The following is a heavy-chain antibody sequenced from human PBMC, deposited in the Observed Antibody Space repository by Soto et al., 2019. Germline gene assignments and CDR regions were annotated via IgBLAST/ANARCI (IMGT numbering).Heavy chain of an antibody. D-gene: IGHD5-12*01. CDR3: AREGSGYDHTFFDY. Sequence: QVQLQESGPGLVKPSQTLSLTCTVSGGSISSGGYYWSWIRQPPGKGLEWIGYIYYSGSTYYNPSLKSRVAISVDTSKNQFSLKLSSVTAADTAVYYCAREGSGYDHTFFDYWGQGTLVTVSS. J-gene: IGHJ4*02. V-gene: IGHV4-30-4*01. CDR2: IYYSGST. CDR1: GGSISSGGYY.